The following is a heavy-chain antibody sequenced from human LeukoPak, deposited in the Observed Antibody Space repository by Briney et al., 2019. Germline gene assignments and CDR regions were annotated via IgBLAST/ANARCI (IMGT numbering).Heavy chain of an antibody. CDR3: AREGGWFGELYGWFDP. J-gene: IGHJ5*02. CDR2: IYTSGST. D-gene: IGHD3-10*01. Sequence: SETLSLTCTAPGGSISSYYWSWIRQPAGKGLEWIGRIYTSGSTNYNPSLKSRVTMSVDTSKNQFSLKLSSVTAADTAVYYCAREGGWFGELYGWFDPWGQGTLVTVSS. V-gene: IGHV4-4*07. CDR1: GGSISSYY.